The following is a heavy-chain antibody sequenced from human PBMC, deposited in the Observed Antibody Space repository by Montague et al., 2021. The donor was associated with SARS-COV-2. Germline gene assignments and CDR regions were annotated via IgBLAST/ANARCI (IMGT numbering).Heavy chain of an antibody. CDR3: ARGSSGYEDPTGFDP. D-gene: IGHD5-12*01. CDR1: GGSISSSSYY. J-gene: IGHJ5*02. Sequence: SETLSLTCTVSGGSISSSSYYWGWIRQPPGKGLEWIGCISYSGSTYYNPSLKSRVTISVDTSKNPFSLKLSSVTAAATAVYSCARGSSGYEDPTGFDPWGQGALVTVSS. V-gene: IGHV4-39*01. CDR2: ISYSGST.